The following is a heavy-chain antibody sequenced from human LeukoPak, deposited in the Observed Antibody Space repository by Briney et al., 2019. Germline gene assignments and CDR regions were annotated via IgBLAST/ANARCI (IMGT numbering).Heavy chain of an antibody. D-gene: IGHD6-13*01. J-gene: IGHJ6*02. CDR1: GFTFDDYA. CDR2: ISWDGGST. CDR3: AKPGASSSWYKSYGMDV. V-gene: IGHV3-43D*03. Sequence: TGGSLRLSCVASGFTFDDYAMHWVRHAPGKGLEWVSLISWDGGSTYYADSVKGRFTISRDNSKNSLYLQMNSLRAEDTALYYCAKPGASSSWYKSYGMDVWGQGTTVTVSS.